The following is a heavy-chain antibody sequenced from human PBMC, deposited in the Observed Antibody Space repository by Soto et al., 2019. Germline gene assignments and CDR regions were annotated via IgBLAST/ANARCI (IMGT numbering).Heavy chain of an antibody. CDR1: GFTFSDYY. V-gene: IGHV3-11*05. CDR3: AVEMRDTVATTGGV. CDR2: ISSSSSYT. J-gene: IGHJ6*02. D-gene: IGHD5-12*01. Sequence: QVQLVEAGGGLVKPGGSLRLSCAASGFTFSDYYMSWIRQAPGKGLEWVSYISSSSSYTNYADSVKGRFTISRDNAKNSLYLQMNSLRAEDTAVYYCAVEMRDTVATTGGVWGQGTTVTVSS.